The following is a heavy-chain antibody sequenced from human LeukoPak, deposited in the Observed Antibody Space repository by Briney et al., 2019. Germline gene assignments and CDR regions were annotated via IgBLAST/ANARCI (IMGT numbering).Heavy chain of an antibody. J-gene: IGHJ4*02. Sequence: GGSLRLSCAASGFTFSSYAMSWVRQAPGRGLEWVSVIYSGGSTYYADSVKGRFTISRDNSKNTLFLQMNSLRAGDTAVYYCARGTVTMVDYWGRGTLVTVSS. CDR1: GFTFSSYA. CDR2: IYSGGST. D-gene: IGHD3-10*01. CDR3: ARGTVTMVDY. V-gene: IGHV3-66*01.